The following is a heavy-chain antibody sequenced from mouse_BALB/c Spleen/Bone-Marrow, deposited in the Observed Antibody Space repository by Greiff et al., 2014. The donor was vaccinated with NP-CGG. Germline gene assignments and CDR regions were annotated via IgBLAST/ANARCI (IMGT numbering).Heavy chain of an antibody. V-gene: IGHV1S81*02. J-gene: IGHJ2*01. CDR3: TRSTMITYFDY. CDR1: GYTFTSYY. D-gene: IGHD2-4*01. CDR2: ISPSNGGT. Sequence: QVQLKESGAELVKPGASVKLSCKASGYTFTSYYMYWVKQRPGQGLEWIGEISPSNGGTNFNEKFKSKATLTVDKSSSTAYMQLSSLTSEDSAVYYCTRSTMITYFDYWGQGTTLTVSS.